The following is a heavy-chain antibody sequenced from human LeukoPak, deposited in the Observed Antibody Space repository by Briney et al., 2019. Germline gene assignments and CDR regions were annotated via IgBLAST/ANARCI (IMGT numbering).Heavy chain of an antibody. CDR1: GFTFSYYG. CDR3: AKPGKRRVVTITDFDY. D-gene: IGHD3-22*01. V-gene: IGHV3-30*18. J-gene: IGHJ4*02. Sequence: PGRSLRLSCAASGFTFSYYGMHWVRQAPGRGLEWVAVISHDGSNKYYADSVKGRSTISRDNSKNTLYLQINSLRPEDTSVYYCAKPGKRRVVTITDFDYWGQGTLVTVSS. CDR2: ISHDGSNK.